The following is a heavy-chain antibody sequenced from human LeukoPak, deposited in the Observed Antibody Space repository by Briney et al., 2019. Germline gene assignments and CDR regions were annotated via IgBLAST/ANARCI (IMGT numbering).Heavy chain of an antibody. D-gene: IGHD6-6*01. V-gene: IGHV4-59*12. Sequence: PSETLSLTCTVSGGSISSYYWSWIRQPPGKGLEWIGYIYYSGSTNYNPSLKSRVTISVDRSKNQFSLKLSSVTAADTAVYYCARDKEQLGWFDPWGQGTLVTVSS. CDR3: ARDKEQLGWFDP. CDR1: GGSISSYY. CDR2: IYYSGST. J-gene: IGHJ5*02.